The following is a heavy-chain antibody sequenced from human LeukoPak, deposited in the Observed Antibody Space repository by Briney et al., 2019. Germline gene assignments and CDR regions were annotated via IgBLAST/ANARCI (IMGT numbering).Heavy chain of an antibody. J-gene: IGHJ4*02. D-gene: IGHD2-2*01. V-gene: IGHV1-69*01. CDR1: GGTFSSYA. CDR2: IIPILGTA. Sequence: SVKVSCKASGGTFSSYAISWVRQAPGQGLEWMGGIIPILGTANYAQKFQGRVTITADESTSTAYMELSSLRSEDTAVYYCARALGYCSSTSCYPDDYWGQGTLVTVSS. CDR3: ARALGYCSSTSCYPDDY.